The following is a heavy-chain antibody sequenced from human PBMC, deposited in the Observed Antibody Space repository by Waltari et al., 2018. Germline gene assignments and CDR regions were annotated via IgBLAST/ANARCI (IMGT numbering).Heavy chain of an antibody. Sequence: EVQLVASGGGLVKPGGSLRLSCTASGFSFSTFGMSWLRQAPGKGLEWVSSITDSGAYTYYADSMKGRFTISRDNTKNSLYLHMSSLRAEDTAVYYCARALTTPNDYWGQGTLVTVSS. V-gene: IGHV3-21*03. CDR1: GFSFSTFG. J-gene: IGHJ4*02. D-gene: IGHD4-17*01. CDR3: ARALTTPNDY. CDR2: ITDSGAYT.